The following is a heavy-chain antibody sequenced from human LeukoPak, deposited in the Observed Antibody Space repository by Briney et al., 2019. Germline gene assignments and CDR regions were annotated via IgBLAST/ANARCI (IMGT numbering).Heavy chain of an antibody. CDR3: AKGDKGRYHDFWSGWPTGNWFDP. J-gene: IGHJ5*02. Sequence: GGSLRLSCAASGFTFDDYAMHWVRQAPGKGLEWVSGISWNSGSIGYADSVKGRFTISRDNAKNSLYLQMNSLRAEDTALYYCAKGDKGRYHDFWSGWPTGNWFDPWGQGTLVTVSS. CDR1: GFTFDDYA. D-gene: IGHD3-3*01. CDR2: ISWNSGSI. V-gene: IGHV3-9*01.